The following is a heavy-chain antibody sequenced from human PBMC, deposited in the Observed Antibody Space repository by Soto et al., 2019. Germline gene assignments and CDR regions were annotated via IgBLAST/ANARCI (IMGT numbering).Heavy chain of an antibody. J-gene: IGHJ6*02. Sequence: TCTVSGGSISSYYWSWIRQPPGKGLEWIGYIYYSGSTNYNPSLKSRVTISVDTSKNQFSLKLSSVTAADTAVYYCAANIAAAGNYYYYGMDVWGQGTTVTVSS. CDR2: IYYSGST. V-gene: IGHV4-59*01. D-gene: IGHD6-13*01. CDR1: GGSISSYY. CDR3: AANIAAAGNYYYYGMDV.